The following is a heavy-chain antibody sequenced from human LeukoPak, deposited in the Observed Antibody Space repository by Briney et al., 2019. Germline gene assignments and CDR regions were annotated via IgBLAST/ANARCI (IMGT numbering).Heavy chain of an antibody. Sequence: PSETLSLTCAVYGGSFSGYYWSWIRQPPGKGLEWIGEINHSGSTNYNPSLKSRVTISVDTSKNQFSLKLSSVTAADTAVYYCARENDYVWGSYRYYPNRAFDYWGQGTLVTVSS. J-gene: IGHJ4*02. D-gene: IGHD3-16*02. CDR1: GGSFSGYY. CDR2: INHSGST. V-gene: IGHV4-34*01. CDR3: ARENDYVWGSYRYYPNRAFDY.